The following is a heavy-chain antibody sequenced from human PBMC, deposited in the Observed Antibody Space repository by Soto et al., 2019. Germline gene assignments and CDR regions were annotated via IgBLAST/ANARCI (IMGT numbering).Heavy chain of an antibody. Sequence: GGSLRLSCAASGFTFSSYAMSWVRQAPGKGLEWVSAISGSGGSTYYADSVKGRFTISRDNSKNTLYLQMNSLRAEDTAVYYCAKGLYPRSYYYYMDFWGKGTTVTVSS. CDR2: ISGSGGST. V-gene: IGHV3-23*01. J-gene: IGHJ6*03. CDR3: AKGLYPRSYYYYMDF. CDR1: GFTFSSYA.